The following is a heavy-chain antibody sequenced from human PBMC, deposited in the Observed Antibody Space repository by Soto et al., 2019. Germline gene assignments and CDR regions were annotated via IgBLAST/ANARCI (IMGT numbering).Heavy chain of an antibody. Sequence: PSETLSLTCTVSGGSISSYYWSWIRQPAGKGLEWIGRIYTSGSTNYNPSLKSRVTMSVDTSKNQFSLKLSSVTAADTAVYYCARAGITMVRGVSHYYGMDGWGQGTTVTVSS. J-gene: IGHJ6*02. CDR1: GGSISSYY. V-gene: IGHV4-4*07. CDR3: ARAGITMVRGVSHYYGMDG. CDR2: IYTSGST. D-gene: IGHD3-10*01.